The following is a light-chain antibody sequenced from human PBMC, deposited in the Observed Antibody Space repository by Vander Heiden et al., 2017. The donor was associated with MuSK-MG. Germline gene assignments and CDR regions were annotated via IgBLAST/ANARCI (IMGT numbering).Light chain of an antibody. CDR2: DAS. J-gene: IGKJ5*01. Sequence: DIVLTQSPATLSLSPGARATLSCRASQSVSSYLAWYQQKPGQAPRLRIDDASNRATGMPARFSGSGSGTDFTLTIRSRELEDFAVYYCQQRSNWAPITFGQGTRLEIK. V-gene: IGKV3-11*01. CDR3: QQRSNWAPIT. CDR1: QSVSSY.